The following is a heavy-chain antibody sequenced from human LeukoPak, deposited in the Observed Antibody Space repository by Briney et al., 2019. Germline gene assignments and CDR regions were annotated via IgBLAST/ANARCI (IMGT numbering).Heavy chain of an antibody. J-gene: IGHJ6*03. CDR1: GYTFSGSY. V-gene: IGHV1-2*06. CDR2: INPNSGDT. Sequence: ASVRVSCKTSGYTFSGSYIHWVRQAPGQGLEWMGRINPNSGDTNYAQNFHGRVTMTRDTSITTAYMELSSLTSDDTAVYFCARSAEHCNNGVCFTDYYMDVWGKGTTVTVSS. D-gene: IGHD2-8*01. CDR3: ARSAEHCNNGVCFTDYYMDV.